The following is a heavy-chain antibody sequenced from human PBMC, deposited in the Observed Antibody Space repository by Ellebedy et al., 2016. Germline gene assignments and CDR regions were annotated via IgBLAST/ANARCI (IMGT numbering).Heavy chain of an antibody. CDR1: GGSISSSSYY. Sequence: SETLSLXCTVSGGSISSSSYYWGWIRQPPGKGLEWIGSIYYSGSTYYNPSLKSRVTISVDTSKNQFSLKLSSVTAADTAVYYCAREIRAFGDYYMDVWGKGTTVTVSS. V-gene: IGHV4-39*07. J-gene: IGHJ6*03. D-gene: IGHD3-16*01. CDR3: AREIRAFGDYYMDV. CDR2: IYYSGST.